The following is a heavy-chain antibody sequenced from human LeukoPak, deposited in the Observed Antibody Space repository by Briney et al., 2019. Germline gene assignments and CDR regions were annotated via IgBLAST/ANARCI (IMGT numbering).Heavy chain of an antibody. J-gene: IGHJ4*02. CDR2: ISSNGDST. Sequence: PGGSLRLSCVASGFTFSSYAMHWVRQAPGKGLEYVSAISSNGDSTYYANSVKGRFTISRDNAKKSLFLELNSLRADDTAVFYCARDPGSSAFDLWGQGSLVTVST. V-gene: IGHV3-64*01. D-gene: IGHD1-14*01. CDR1: GFTFSSYA. CDR3: ARDPGSSAFDL.